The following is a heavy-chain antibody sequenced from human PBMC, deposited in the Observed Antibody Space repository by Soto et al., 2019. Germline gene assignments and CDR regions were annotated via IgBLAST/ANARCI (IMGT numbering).Heavy chain of an antibody. V-gene: IGHV3-30-3*01. Sequence: QVQLVESGGGVVQPGRSLRLSCAASGFTFSSYAMHWVRQAPGKGLEWVAVISYDGSNKYYADSVKGRFTISRDNSKNTLYVQMNSLRPEDTAVYYCARAPDIVIIRAYYYYGMDVWGQGTTVTVSS. CDR2: ISYDGSNK. D-gene: IGHD2-8*01. CDR3: ARAPDIVIIRAYYYYGMDV. CDR1: GFTFSSYA. J-gene: IGHJ6*02.